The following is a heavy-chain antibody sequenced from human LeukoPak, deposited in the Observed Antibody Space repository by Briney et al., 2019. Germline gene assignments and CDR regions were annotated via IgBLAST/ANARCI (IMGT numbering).Heavy chain of an antibody. D-gene: IGHD5-12*01. Sequence: PGRSLRLSCAVSGFTFDDYAMHWVRQVPGKGLEWVSGINWNSDSIGYADSVKGRFTTSRDNAKNSLHLQMNSLRAEDTAFYYCAINGGGDSGYGNFDYWGQGTLVTVSS. V-gene: IGHV3-9*01. CDR1: GFTFDDYA. CDR3: AINGGGDSGYGNFDY. J-gene: IGHJ4*02. CDR2: INWNSDSI.